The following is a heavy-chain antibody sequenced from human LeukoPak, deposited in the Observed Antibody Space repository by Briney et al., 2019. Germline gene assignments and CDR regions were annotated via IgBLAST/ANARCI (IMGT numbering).Heavy chain of an antibody. CDR2: IYYSGST. CDR3: ARHLPHARLLWFGGGWDY. J-gene: IGHJ4*01. D-gene: IGHD3-10*01. CDR1: GGSISSYY. Sequence: PSETLSLTCTVSGGSISSYYWSWSRQPPGKGLEWIGYIYYSGSTSYNPSLKSRVTISVDTSKNQFSLKLSSVTAADTAVYYCARHLPHARLLWFGGGWDYW. V-gene: IGHV4-59*08.